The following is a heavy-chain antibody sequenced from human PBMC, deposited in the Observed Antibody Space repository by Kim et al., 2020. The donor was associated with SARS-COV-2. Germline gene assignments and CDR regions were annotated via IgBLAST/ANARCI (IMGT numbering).Heavy chain of an antibody. CDR3: TADPRLAGTRYFDS. J-gene: IGHJ4*02. V-gene: IGHV3-15*01. Sequence: GGSLRLSCTASGLTIANAWMNWVRQAPGKGLEWVGRVKSVTDGGTTDYAAPMKDRFTIPKDDSKNMLYLQMTSLKTEDTAVYYCTADPRLAGTRYFDSWGQGTLVTVAS. CDR1: GLTIANAW. D-gene: IGHD6-19*01. CDR2: VKSVTDGGTT.